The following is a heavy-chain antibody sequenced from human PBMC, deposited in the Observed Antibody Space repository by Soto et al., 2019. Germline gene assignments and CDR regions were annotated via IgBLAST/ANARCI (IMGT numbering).Heavy chain of an antibody. J-gene: IGHJ5*02. V-gene: IGHV4-4*07. D-gene: IGHD1-7*01. CDR3: GRESGETWDYEAS. Sequence: SETLSLTCTVSGGSISSYRWSWIRQPAGKGLEWIGRLNTYGNPHYNPSLKSRVTVSVDTSRNQFFLTLRSVTAADSAVYHCGRESGETWDYEASWGQGTPVTAPQ. CDR1: GGSISSYR. CDR2: LNTYGNP.